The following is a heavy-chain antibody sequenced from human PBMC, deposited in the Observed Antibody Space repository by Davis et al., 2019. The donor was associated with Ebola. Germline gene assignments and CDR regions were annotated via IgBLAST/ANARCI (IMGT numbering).Heavy chain of an antibody. J-gene: IGHJ5*02. D-gene: IGHD2-15*01. CDR2: ISSSSSYI. Sequence: GESLKISCAASGFTFSSYSMNWVRQAPGKGLEWVSSISSSSSYIYYADSVKGRFTISRDNAKNSLYLQMNSLRAEDTAVYYCARDAGSPQDIVVVVAAIWFDPWGQGTLVTVSS. CDR3: ARDAGSPQDIVVVVAAIWFDP. CDR1: GFTFSSYS. V-gene: IGHV3-21*01.